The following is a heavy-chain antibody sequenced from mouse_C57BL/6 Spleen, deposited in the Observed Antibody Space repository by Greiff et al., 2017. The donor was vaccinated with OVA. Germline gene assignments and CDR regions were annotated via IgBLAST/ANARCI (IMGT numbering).Heavy chain of an antibody. Sequence: QVQLQQPGAELVKPGASVKMSCKASGYTFTSYWITWVKQRPGQGLEWIGDIYPGSGSTNYNEKFKSKATLTVDTSSSTAYMQLSSLTSEDSAVYYCASRGGNYVVAMDYWGQGTSVTVSS. V-gene: IGHV1-55*01. CDR1: GYTFTSYW. CDR2: IYPGSGST. J-gene: IGHJ4*01. CDR3: ASRGGNYVVAMDY. D-gene: IGHD2-1*01.